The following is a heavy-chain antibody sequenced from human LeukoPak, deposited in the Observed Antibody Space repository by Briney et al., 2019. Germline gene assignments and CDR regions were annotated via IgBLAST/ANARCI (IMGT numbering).Heavy chain of an antibody. D-gene: IGHD3-3*01. J-gene: IGHJ4*02. CDR3: ARDGSDDFWSGYYTGEYYFDY. CDR1: GFTFSNYW. V-gene: IGHV3-74*01. Sequence: GGSLKLSCAASGFTFSNYWMHWVRQAPGKGLVWVSRIKGDGSHTSYADSVKGRFTISRDNAKNTLYLQMNSLRAEDTAVYYCARDGSDDFWSGYYTGEYYFDYWGQGTLVTVSS. CDR2: IKGDGSHT.